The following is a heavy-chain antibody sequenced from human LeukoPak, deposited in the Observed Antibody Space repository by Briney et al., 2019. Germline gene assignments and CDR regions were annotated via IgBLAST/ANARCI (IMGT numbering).Heavy chain of an antibody. CDR2: IIAILDVE. J-gene: IGHJ6*02. CDR1: GVTFRNHA. CDR3: VIMEIRDTGFHNGMDV. D-gene: IGHD1-7*01. V-gene: IGHV1-69*04. Sequence: SVKVSCKASGVTFRNHAISWVRQAPGHGLEWMGRIIAILDVEDHAQKLQGRVTITADKSTSTAYMELSSLTSDDTAVYYCVIMEIRDTGFHNGMDVWGQGTTVTVS.